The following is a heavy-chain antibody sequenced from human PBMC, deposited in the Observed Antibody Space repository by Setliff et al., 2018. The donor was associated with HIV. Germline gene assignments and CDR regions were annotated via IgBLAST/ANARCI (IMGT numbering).Heavy chain of an antibody. CDR3: TRNRNYAFDI. CDR1: GFTFKNAW. J-gene: IGHJ3*02. CDR2: IKTKTDGGTT. V-gene: IGHV3-15*01. Sequence: PGGSLRLSCAASGFTFKNAWMSWVRQAPGKGLEWVGRIKTKTDGGTTDYAAPVTGRFTISRDDSENSLYLQMNSLKSEDTAVYYCTRNRNYAFDIWGQGTMVTVSS.